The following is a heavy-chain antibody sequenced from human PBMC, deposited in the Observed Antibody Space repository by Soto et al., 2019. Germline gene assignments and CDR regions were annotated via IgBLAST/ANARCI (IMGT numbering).Heavy chain of an antibody. CDR1: GFTFSSYS. D-gene: IGHD3-3*01. CDR2: ISSSSSTI. J-gene: IGHJ6*02. CDR3: ASRVVAHHVSPNYYYYYGMDV. Sequence: EVQLVESGGGLVQPGGSLRLSCAASGFTFSSYSMNWVRQAPGKGLEWVSYISSSSSTIYYADSVKGRFTISRDNAKNSLYLQMNSLRDEDTAVYYCASRVVAHHVSPNYYYYYGMDVWGQGTTVTVSS. V-gene: IGHV3-48*02.